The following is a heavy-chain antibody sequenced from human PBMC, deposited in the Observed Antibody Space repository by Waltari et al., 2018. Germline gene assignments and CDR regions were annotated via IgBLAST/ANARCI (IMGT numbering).Heavy chain of an antibody. V-gene: IGHV5-51*03. CDR2: IYPGDSDT. D-gene: IGHD2-21*01. CDR3: ARGWWWGGHVNPRPQQRVFDI. J-gene: IGHJ3*02. CDR1: GYSFTSYW. Sequence: EVQLVQSGAEVKKPGESLKISCKGSGYSFTSYWIGWVRQMPGKGLEWMGIIYPGDSDTRYSPSFQGQVTISADKSISTAYLQWSSLKASDTAMYYCARGWWWGGHVNPRPQQRVFDIWGQGTMVTVSS.